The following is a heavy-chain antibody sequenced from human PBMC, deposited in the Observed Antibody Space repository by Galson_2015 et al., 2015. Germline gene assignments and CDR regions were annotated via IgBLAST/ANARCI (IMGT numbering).Heavy chain of an antibody. Sequence: SVKVSCKASGYTFTSYDINWVRQATGQGLEWMGWMNPNSGNTGYAQKFQGRVTMTRNTSISTAYMELSSLRSEDTAVYYCARGLEATDYYGMDVWGQGTTVTVSS. D-gene: IGHD5-12*01. CDR2: MNPNSGNT. J-gene: IGHJ6*02. V-gene: IGHV1-8*01. CDR1: GYTFTSYD. CDR3: ARGLEATDYYGMDV.